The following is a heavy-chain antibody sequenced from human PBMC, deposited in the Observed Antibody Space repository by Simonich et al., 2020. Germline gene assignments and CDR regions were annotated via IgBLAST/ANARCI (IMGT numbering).Heavy chain of an antibody. Sequence: QVQLVQSGAEVKKPGASVKVSCKASGYTFTGYYMHWVRQAPGQGIEATGWSNPYRVGANYEQKLQGRVTMTRDTSISTAYMELSRLRSDDTAVYYCARGGVQYYYYYMDVWGKGTTVTVSS. J-gene: IGHJ6*03. V-gene: IGHV1-2*02. CDR1: GYTFTGYY. D-gene: IGHD3-3*01. CDR3: ARGGVQYYYYYMDV. CDR2: SNPYRVGA.